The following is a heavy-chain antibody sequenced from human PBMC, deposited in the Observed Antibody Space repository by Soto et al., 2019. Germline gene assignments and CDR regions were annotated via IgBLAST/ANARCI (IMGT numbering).Heavy chain of an antibody. J-gene: IGHJ4*02. Sequence: EVQLLESGGGLVQPGGSLRLSCAASGFTFSSYAMSWVRQAPGKGLEWVSAISGSGGSTYYADSVKGRFTSSRDNSKNTLYLQMNSLRAEDTAVYYCAKDPEYSSGPHTFDYWGQGTLVTVSS. CDR3: AKDPEYSSGPHTFDY. V-gene: IGHV3-23*01. CDR2: ISGSGGST. D-gene: IGHD6-19*01. CDR1: GFTFSSYA.